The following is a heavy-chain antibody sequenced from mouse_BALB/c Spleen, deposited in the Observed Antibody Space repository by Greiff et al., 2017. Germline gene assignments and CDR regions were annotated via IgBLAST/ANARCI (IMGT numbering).Heavy chain of an antibody. CDR3: ARHHYYGYAMDY. CDR2: IDPSDSET. CDR1: GYSFTSYW. Sequence: QVQLKESGPQLVRPGASVKISCKASGYSFTSYWMHWVKQRPGQGLEWIGMIDPSDSETRLNQKFKDKATLTVDKSSSTAYMQLSSPTSEDSAVYYCARHHYYGYAMDYWGQGTSVTVSS. V-gene: IGHV1S126*01. J-gene: IGHJ4*01. D-gene: IGHD1-2*01.